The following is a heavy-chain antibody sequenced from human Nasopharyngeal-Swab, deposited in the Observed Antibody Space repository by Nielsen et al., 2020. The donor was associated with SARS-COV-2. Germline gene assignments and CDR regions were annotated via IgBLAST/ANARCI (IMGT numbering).Heavy chain of an antibody. CDR1: GFTFSNAW. CDR2: IKSKTDGGTT. V-gene: IGHV3-15*01. Sequence: GESLKISCAASGFTFSNAWMSWVRQASGKGLEWVGRIKSKTDGGTTDYAAPVKGRFTISRDDSKNTLYLQMNSLKTEDTAVYYCTTDLPGYCSSTSCYGYFDYWGQGTLVTVSS. J-gene: IGHJ4*02. CDR3: TTDLPGYCSSTSCYGYFDY. D-gene: IGHD2-2*01.